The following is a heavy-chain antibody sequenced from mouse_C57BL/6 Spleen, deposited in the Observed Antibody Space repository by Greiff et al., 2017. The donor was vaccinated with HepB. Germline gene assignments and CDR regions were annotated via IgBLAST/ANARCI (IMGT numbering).Heavy chain of an antibody. V-gene: IGHV1-76*01. D-gene: IGHD1-1*01. Sequence: QVQLQQSGAELVRPGASVKLSCKASGYTFTDYYINWVKQRPGQGLEWIARIYPGSGNTYYNEKFKGKATLTAEKSSSTAYMQLSSLTSEDSAVYFCARCPPYYGSSFDYWGQGTTLTVSS. CDR1: GYTFTDYY. CDR3: ARCPPYYGSSFDY. CDR2: IYPGSGNT. J-gene: IGHJ2*01.